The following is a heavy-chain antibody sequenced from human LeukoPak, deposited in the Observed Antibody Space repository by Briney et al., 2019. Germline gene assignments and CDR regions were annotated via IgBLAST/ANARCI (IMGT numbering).Heavy chain of an antibody. CDR3: AKYVSTGWFDP. J-gene: IGHJ5*02. D-gene: IGHD5/OR15-5a*01. CDR1: GGSFSGYY. Sequence: SETLSLTCAVYGGSFSGYYWSWIRQPPGKGLEWIGYIYYSGSTTYNPSLKSRVTISVDTSKNQFSLKLSSVTAADTAAYYCAKYVSTGWFDPWGQGTLVTVSS. CDR2: IYYSGST. V-gene: IGHV4-59*08.